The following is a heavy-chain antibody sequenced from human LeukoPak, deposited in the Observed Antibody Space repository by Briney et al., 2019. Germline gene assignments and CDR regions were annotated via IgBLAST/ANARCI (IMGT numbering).Heavy chain of an antibody. D-gene: IGHD3-16*01. CDR2: IIPIFGTA. Sequence: GASVKVSCKAFGGTFSSYAISWVRQAPGQGLEWMGGIIPIFGTANYAQKFQGRVTITTDESTSTAYMELSSLRSEDTAVYYCASGARDDAFDIWGQGTMVTVSS. CDR3: ASGARDDAFDI. J-gene: IGHJ3*02. V-gene: IGHV1-69*05. CDR1: GGTFSSYA.